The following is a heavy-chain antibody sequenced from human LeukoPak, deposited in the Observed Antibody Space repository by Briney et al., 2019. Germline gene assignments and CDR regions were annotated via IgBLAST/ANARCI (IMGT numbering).Heavy chain of an antibody. CDR3: ARDGVAAAGTFDY. CDR2: IYYSGST. CDR1: GGSISSGDYY. Sequence: SETLSLTCTVSGGSISSGDYYWSWIRQPPGKGLEWIGYIYYSGSTYYNPSLKSRVTISVDTSKNQFSLKLSSVTAADTAVYYCARDGVAAAGTFDYWGQGTLVNVSS. V-gene: IGHV4-30-4*01. J-gene: IGHJ4*02. D-gene: IGHD6-13*01.